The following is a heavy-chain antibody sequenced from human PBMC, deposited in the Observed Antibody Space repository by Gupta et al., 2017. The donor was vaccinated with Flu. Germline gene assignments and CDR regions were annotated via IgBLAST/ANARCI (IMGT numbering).Heavy chain of an antibody. CDR1: GGTGSNSA. V-gene: IGHV1-69*06. Sequence: VQLVQSGAAVTQPGSSVKVSCKASGGTGSNSAISWVRQAPGQGLEWMGGIIPIFGPPNYAQKFQGRVTITADIFTSTAYMELSSLRSEDTAVYYCARGLDSGTYYSGMDVWGQGTTVTVS. D-gene: IGHD1-26*01. CDR2: IIPIFGPP. J-gene: IGHJ6*02. CDR3: ARGLDSGTYYSGMDV.